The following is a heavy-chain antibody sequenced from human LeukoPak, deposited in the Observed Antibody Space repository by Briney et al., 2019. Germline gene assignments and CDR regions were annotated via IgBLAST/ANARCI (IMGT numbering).Heavy chain of an antibody. D-gene: IGHD1-26*01. V-gene: IGHV1-2*02. CDR3: AKDAGIVSFDL. J-gene: IGHJ2*01. CDR2: IDPNSGGT. Sequence: ASVKVSCKASGYTFTGNHVHWVRQAPGQGLEWMGWIDPNSGGTLYAQKFQDRVTMTSDTSISTAYMELSGLTSDDTAVYFCAKDAGIVSFDLWGRGTLVTVSS. CDR1: GYTFTGNH.